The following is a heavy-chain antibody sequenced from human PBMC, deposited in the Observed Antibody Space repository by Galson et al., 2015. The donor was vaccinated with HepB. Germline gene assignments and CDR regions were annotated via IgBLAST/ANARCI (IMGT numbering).Heavy chain of an antibody. D-gene: IGHD1-26*01. CDR3: ARGLDSGSYLPDAFDI. V-gene: IGHV3-23*01. Sequence: SLRLSCAASGFTFSSYAMSWVRQAPGKGLEWVSPISGSGGGTYYADSVKGRFTISRDNAKNSLYLQMNSLRAEDTAVYYCARGLDSGSYLPDAFDIWGQGTMVTVSS. CDR1: GFTFSSYA. CDR2: ISGSGGGT. J-gene: IGHJ3*02.